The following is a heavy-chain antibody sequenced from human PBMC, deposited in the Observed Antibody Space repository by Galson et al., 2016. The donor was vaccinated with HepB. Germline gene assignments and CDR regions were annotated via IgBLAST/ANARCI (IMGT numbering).Heavy chain of an antibody. Sequence: SLRLSCATSGFTFSSYWMTWVRQAPGKGLEWVAHINQDGIEKYYVGSVEGRFTISRDNAKKSLYLQMDSLRAEDTAVYYCARSGEPSWGQGTLVTVSS. CDR3: ARSGEPS. CDR2: INQDGIEK. V-gene: IGHV3-7*01. D-gene: IGHD4-17*01. CDR1: GFTFSSYW. J-gene: IGHJ5*02.